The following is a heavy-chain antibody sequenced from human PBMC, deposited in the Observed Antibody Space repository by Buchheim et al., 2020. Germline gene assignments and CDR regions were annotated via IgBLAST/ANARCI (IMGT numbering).Heavy chain of an antibody. CDR3: ARDFGGRSLEWFFDS. D-gene: IGHD3-3*01. CDR2: ISGDSSNT. J-gene: IGHJ4*02. V-gene: IGHV3-11*06. Sequence: QVQLVESGGGLVKPGGSLRLSCAVSGFTFSDDYMNWVRQAPGKGLEWISYISGDSSNTSYADSVEGRFTIPRDNAQTTLYLGMNSLRVEDTAVYYCARDFGGRSLEWFFDSWGQGTL. CDR1: GFTFSDDY.